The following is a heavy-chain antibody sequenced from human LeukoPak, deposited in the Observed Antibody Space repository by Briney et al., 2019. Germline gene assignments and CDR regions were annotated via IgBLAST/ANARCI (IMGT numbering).Heavy chain of an antibody. CDR3: ARRDGLQGSYFDY. V-gene: IGHV1-69*13. Sequence: SVKVSCKASGGTFSSYAISWVRQAPGQGLEWMGGIIPIFGTANYAQKFRGRVTITADESTSTAYMELSSLRSEDTAVYYCARRDGLQGSYFDYWGQGTLVTVSS. CDR1: GGTFSSYA. CDR2: IIPIFGTA. D-gene: IGHD5-24*01. J-gene: IGHJ4*02.